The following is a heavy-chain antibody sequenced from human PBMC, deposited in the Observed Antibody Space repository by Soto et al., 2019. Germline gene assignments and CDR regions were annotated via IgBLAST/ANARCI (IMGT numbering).Heavy chain of an antibody. CDR3: ARGRYGDY. V-gene: IGHV1-18*01. Sequence: QVHLVKSGAEVKKPGASVKVSCKGSGYTFTTYGITRVRQAPGQGLDWMGWISAHNGNTNYAQKLQGSVTVNRDTSTITPYRDLRSLGSDDTAVYYCARGRYGDYWGQGALVTVSS. CDR1: GYTFTTYG. D-gene: IGHD1-1*01. CDR2: ISAHNGNT. J-gene: IGHJ4*02.